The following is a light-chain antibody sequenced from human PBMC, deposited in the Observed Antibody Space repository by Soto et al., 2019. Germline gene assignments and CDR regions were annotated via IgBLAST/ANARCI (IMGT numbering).Light chain of an antibody. CDR1: SSDVGGDHNF. V-gene: IGLV2-14*03. CDR2: DVS. CDR3: SSYTSSSTYV. Sequence: QSALTQPASVSGSPGQSIAISCTGTSSDVGGDHNFVSWYQHHPGKAPKLTIYDVSNRPSGVSDRFSGSESGNTASLTISGLQAEDEADYYCSSYTSSSTYVFGTGTKVTVL. J-gene: IGLJ1*01.